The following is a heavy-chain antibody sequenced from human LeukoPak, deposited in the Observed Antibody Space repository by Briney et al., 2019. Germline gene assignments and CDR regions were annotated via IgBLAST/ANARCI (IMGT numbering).Heavy chain of an antibody. CDR3: ARDLASSGYYWD. CDR1: GYTFTGYY. V-gene: IGHV1-2*06. D-gene: IGHD3-22*01. CDR2: INPNSGGT. Sequence: ASVKVSCKASGYTFTGYYMHWVRQAPGQGLEWMGRINPNSGGTNYAQKFQGRVTMTRDTSISTVYMELSSLRSDDTAVYYCARDLASSGYYWDWGQGTLVTVSS. J-gene: IGHJ4*02.